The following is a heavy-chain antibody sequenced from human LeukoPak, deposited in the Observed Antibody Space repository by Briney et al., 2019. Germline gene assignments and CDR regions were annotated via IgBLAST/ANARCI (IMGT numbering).Heavy chain of an antibody. Sequence: GGSLRLSCAASGFTFSNAWMSWVRQAPGKGLEWVGRIKSKTDGGTTDYAAPVKGRFTISRDDSKNTLYLQMNSLKTEDTAVYYCTTESFSGWYHQRDAFDIWGQGTMVTVSS. CDR2: IKSKTDGGTT. CDR1: GFTFSNAW. CDR3: TTESFSGWYHQRDAFDI. J-gene: IGHJ3*02. D-gene: IGHD6-19*01. V-gene: IGHV3-15*01.